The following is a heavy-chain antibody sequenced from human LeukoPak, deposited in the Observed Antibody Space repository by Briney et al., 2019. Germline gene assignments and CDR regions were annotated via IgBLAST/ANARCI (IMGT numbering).Heavy chain of an antibody. V-gene: IGHV4-59*01. CDR2: IYYSGST. J-gene: IGHJ5*02. Sequence: SETLSLTCTVSGGSISSYYWSWIRQPPGKGLEWIGYIYYSGSTNYNPSLKSRVTISVDTSKNQFSLKLSSVTAADTAVYYCARDWRVIGAAGKRVYNWFDPWGQGTLVTVSS. D-gene: IGHD6-13*01. CDR1: GGSISSYY. CDR3: ARDWRVIGAAGKRVYNWFDP.